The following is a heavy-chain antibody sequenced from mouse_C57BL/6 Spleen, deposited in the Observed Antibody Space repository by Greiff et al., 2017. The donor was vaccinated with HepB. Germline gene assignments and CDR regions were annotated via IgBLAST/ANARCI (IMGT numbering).Heavy chain of an antibody. CDR2: IHPNSGST. V-gene: IGHV1-64*01. CDR3: ARSLYDYDLAY. J-gene: IGHJ3*01. Sequence: VKLQQPGAELVKPGASVKLSCKASGYTFTSYWMHWVKQRPGQGLEWIGMIHPNSGSTNYNEKFKSKATLTVDKSSSTAYMQLSSLTSEDSAVYYCARSLYDYDLAYWGQGTLVTVSA. CDR1: GYTFTSYW. D-gene: IGHD2-4*01.